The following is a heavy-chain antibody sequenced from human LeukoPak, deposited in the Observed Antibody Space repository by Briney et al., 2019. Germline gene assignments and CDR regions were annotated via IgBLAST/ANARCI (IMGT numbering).Heavy chain of an antibody. CDR3: ARARIQLWSKPGAFDI. CDR2: INHSGST. V-gene: IGHV4-34*01. Sequence: SETLSLTCTVSGGSISSYYWSWIRQPPGKGLEWIGEINHSGSTNYNPSLKSRVTISVDTSKNQFSLKLSSVTAADTAVYYCARARIQLWSKPGAFDIWGQGTMVTVSS. J-gene: IGHJ3*02. CDR1: GGSISSYY. D-gene: IGHD5-18*01.